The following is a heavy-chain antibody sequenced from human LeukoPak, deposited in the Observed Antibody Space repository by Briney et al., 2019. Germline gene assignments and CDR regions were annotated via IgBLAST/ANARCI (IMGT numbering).Heavy chain of an antibody. Sequence: QAGGSLRLSCAASGFTFNNFGMHWVRQAPGEGLEWVTFIQYNGNNKYYADSVKGRFTISRDNSKNTLFLQMNSLRAEDTAVYYCAKDLIARSGGPKTWDYWGQGTLVTVSS. J-gene: IGHJ4*02. V-gene: IGHV3-30*02. CDR2: IQYNGNNK. D-gene: IGHD3-10*01. CDR3: AKDLIARSGGPKTWDY. CDR1: GFTFNNFG.